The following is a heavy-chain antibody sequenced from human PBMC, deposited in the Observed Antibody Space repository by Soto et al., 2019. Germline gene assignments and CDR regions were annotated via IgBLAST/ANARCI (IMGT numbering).Heavy chain of an antibody. D-gene: IGHD6-25*01. Sequence: EVQLVESGGGLVKPGESLTLSCAASGFTFNNAWMSWVRQAPGTGLEWVGRIKSNADGGTADYNPPVKGRFTISRDDSKNTLFLYINSLKTEDTAVYYCTTGVATAKYYFDFWGQGTLVTVSS. CDR3: TTGVATAKYYFDF. CDR1: GFTFNNAW. J-gene: IGHJ4*02. CDR2: IKSNADGGTA. V-gene: IGHV3-15*01.